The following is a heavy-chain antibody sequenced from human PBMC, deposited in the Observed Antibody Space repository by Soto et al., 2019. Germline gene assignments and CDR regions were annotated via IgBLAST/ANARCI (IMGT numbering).Heavy chain of an antibody. CDR1: GFTFSSYS. J-gene: IGHJ3*02. V-gene: IGHV3-21*01. D-gene: IGHD3-3*01. CDR2: ISSSSSYI. CDR3: ARIFTIPGAFDI. Sequence: GGSLRLSCAASGFTFSSYSRNWVRQAPGKGLEWVSSISSSSSYIYYADSVKGRFTISRDNAKNSLYLQMNSLRAEDTAVYYCARIFTIPGAFDIWGQGTMVTVSS.